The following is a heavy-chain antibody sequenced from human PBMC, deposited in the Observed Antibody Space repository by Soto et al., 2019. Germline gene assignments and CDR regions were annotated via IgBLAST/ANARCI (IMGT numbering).Heavy chain of an antibody. CDR2: VYYRGTT. CDR1: GGSLSGYS. V-gene: IGHV4-59*01. Sequence: SETLSLTCSVSGGSLSGYSWSWIRQPPGKGLEYIGYVYYRGTTNYNPSLESRVTISVDTSKNQFSPKLTSVTAADTAVYYCARRTYYYDSSGKDYFDYWGQGTLVTVSS. D-gene: IGHD3-22*01. CDR3: ARRTYYYDSSGKDYFDY. J-gene: IGHJ4*02.